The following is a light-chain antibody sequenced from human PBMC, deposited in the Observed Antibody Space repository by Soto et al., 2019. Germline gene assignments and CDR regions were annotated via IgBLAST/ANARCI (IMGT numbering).Light chain of an antibody. CDR2: WAS. J-gene: IGKJ3*01. V-gene: IGKV4-1*01. Sequence: DIVMTQSPDSLAVSLGERATINCKSSQSVLYSSNNKNYLAWYQQRPGQPPKLLIYWASTRESGVPDRFSGSWSGTDFTLTISSLQAEDVAVYYCQQYYTLITFGPGTKVDIK. CDR3: QQYYTLIT. CDR1: QSVLYSSNNKNY.